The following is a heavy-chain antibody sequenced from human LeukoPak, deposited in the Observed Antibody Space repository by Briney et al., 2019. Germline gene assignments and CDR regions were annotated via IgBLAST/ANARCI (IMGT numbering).Heavy chain of an antibody. CDR2: INPNSGGT. V-gene: IGHV1-2*02. Sequence: ASVKVSYTASGYTFTGYYMHWVRQAPGQGLEWMGWINPNSGGTNYAQKFQGRVTMTRDTSISTAYMELSRLRSDDTAVFYCARSPHILTGENFDFWGQGTLVTVSS. CDR3: ARSPHILTGENFDF. D-gene: IGHD3-9*01. CDR1: GYTFTGYY. J-gene: IGHJ4*02.